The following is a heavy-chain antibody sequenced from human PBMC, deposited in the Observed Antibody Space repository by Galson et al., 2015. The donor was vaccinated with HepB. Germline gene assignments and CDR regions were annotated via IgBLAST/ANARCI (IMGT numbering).Heavy chain of an antibody. J-gene: IGHJ6*02. CDR2: ISSSGIYI. CDR1: GFTFSNYN. CDR3: ARVAYGMDV. V-gene: IGHV3-21*01. D-gene: IGHD5-12*01. Sequence: SLRLSCAASGFTFSNYNFNWVRQAPGKGLEWVSSISSSGIYIFYADSLKGRFTVSRDNAENSLYLQMNSLRAEDTAIYYCARVAYGMDVWGQGTTVTVSS.